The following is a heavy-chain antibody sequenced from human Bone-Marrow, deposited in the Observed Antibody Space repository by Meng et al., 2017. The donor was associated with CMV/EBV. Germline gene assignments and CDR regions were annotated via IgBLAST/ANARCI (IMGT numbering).Heavy chain of an antibody. D-gene: IGHD6-6*01. Sequence: SVKVSCKASGGTFSSYAISWVRHAPGQGLEWMGGIIPIFGTANYAQKFQGRVTITTDESTSTAYMELSSLRSEDTAVYYCARGRIAARAYYGMDVWGQGTTVTVSS. V-gene: IGHV1-69*05. CDR2: IIPIFGTA. J-gene: IGHJ6*02. CDR1: GGTFSSYA. CDR3: ARGRIAARAYYGMDV.